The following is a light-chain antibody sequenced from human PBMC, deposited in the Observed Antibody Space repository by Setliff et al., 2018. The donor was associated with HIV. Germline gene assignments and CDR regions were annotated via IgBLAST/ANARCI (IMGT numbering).Light chain of an antibody. CDR3: CSYGSSDTFV. CDR1: SSDVGSYNL. J-gene: IGLJ1*01. V-gene: IGLV2-23*02. Sequence: QSALTQPASVSGSPGQSITISCTGTSSDVGSYNLVSWYQQRPGKVPKLIMYEVTKWPSGISDRFSGSKSGNTASLTISGLQADDEADYYCCSYGSSDTFVFGTGTKGTV. CDR2: EVT.